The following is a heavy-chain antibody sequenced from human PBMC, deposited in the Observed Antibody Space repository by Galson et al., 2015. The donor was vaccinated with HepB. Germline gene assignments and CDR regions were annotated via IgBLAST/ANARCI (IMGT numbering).Heavy chain of an antibody. D-gene: IGHD2-15*01. Sequence: QSGAEVKKPGESLRISCKGSGYSFTSYWISWVRQMPGKGLEWMGRIDPSDSYTNYSPSFQGHVTISADKSISAAYLQWSSLKASDTAMYYCARQSELGYCSGGSCYSGLWIDYWGQGTLVTVSS. CDR3: ARQSELGYCSGGSCYSGLWIDY. CDR1: GYSFTSYW. J-gene: IGHJ4*02. CDR2: IDPSDSYT. V-gene: IGHV5-10-1*01.